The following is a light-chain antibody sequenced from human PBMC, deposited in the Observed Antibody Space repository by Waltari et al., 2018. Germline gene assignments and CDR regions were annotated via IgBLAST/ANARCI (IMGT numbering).Light chain of an antibody. V-gene: IGLV2-23*02. CDR2: EIS. J-gene: IGLJ1*01. Sequence: QSALTKPASVSGSPGQSITISCTAVNSNVDILHLVSWYQHHPGRNPRLLIDEISQRPSGISNRFSGSKSGNTASLTISGLQPEDEADYFCCSFAGYGIYVFGSGTQVSVL. CDR3: CSFAGYGIYV. CDR1: NSNVDILHL.